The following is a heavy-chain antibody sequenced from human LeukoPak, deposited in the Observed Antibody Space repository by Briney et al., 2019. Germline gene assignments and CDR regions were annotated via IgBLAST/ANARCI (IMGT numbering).Heavy chain of an antibody. Sequence: ASVKVSCETSGYTFSGFGISWVRQAPGQGLEWVGWISIFHGSTDYLKKFQGRDTLATDTCTSTVYMGLRGLKSDDTAVYYCARDRRVVATISSYFDVWGQGTLGTVSS. D-gene: IGHD5-12*01. CDR2: ISIFHGST. CDR1: GYTFSGFG. J-gene: IGHJ4*02. CDR3: ARDRRVVATISSYFDV. V-gene: IGHV1-18*01.